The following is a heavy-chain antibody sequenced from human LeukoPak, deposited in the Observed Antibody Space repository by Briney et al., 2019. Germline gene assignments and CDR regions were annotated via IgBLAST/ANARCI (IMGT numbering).Heavy chain of an antibody. Sequence: GGFLRLSCAASGFTFSSYAMSWVRQAPGKGLEWVSAISGSGGSTYYADSVKGRFTISRDNSKNTLYLQMNSLRAEDTAVYYCAKSRANYDILTGYYPLDPWGQGTLVTVSS. D-gene: IGHD3-9*01. V-gene: IGHV3-23*01. CDR2: ISGSGGST. CDR1: GFTFSSYA. J-gene: IGHJ5*02. CDR3: AKSRANYDILTGYYPLDP.